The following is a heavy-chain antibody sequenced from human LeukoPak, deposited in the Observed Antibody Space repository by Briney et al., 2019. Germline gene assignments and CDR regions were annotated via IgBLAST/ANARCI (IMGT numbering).Heavy chain of an antibody. J-gene: IGHJ6*03. CDR3: STEALRVTSDYYYYMDV. D-gene: IGHD2-21*02. V-gene: IGHV3-15*01. CDR1: GFAFNNAW. Sequence: PGGSLRLSCAASGFAFNNAWMSWVRQAPGKGLKWVGRIKSKTNGGTTDYAAPVKGRFIISRDDSKNTLYLQINSLKSEDTAVYYCSTEALRVTSDYYYYMDVWGKGTTVTVSS. CDR2: IKSKTNGGTT.